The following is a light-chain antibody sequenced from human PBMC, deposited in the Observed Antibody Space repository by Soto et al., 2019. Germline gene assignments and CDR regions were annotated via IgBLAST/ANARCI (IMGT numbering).Light chain of an antibody. V-gene: IGKV3-15*01. CDR1: QSVSSN. CDR3: QQYNNWPGT. Sequence: EIVWTQSPGTLSLSPGERATLSCRASQSVSSNLAWYQQKPGQAPRLLIYGASTRATGIPARFSGSGSGTEFTLTISSLQSEDFAVYYCQQYNNWPGTFGQGTKVDIK. J-gene: IGKJ1*01. CDR2: GAS.